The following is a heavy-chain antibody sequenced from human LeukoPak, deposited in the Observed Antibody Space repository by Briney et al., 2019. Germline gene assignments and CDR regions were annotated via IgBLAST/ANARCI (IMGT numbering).Heavy chain of an antibody. J-gene: IGHJ4*02. V-gene: IGHV4-59*12. CDR3: SRGLSDVY. Sequence: SETLSLTCTVSGGSNYWSWIRQPPGKGLEWIGYIHYSGITNYNPSLKSRVTISIDTSKSQFSLKLNSVTAADTAVYYCSRGLSDVYWGQGTLVTVSS. CDR2: IHYSGIT. CDR1: GGSNY.